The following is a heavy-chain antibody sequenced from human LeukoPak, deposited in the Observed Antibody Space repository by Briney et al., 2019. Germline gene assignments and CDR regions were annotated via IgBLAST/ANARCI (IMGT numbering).Heavy chain of an antibody. J-gene: IGHJ4*02. CDR1: GGSISSSSYY. CDR2: IYYSGST. D-gene: IGHD5-18*01. CDR3: ARGGTAMVTDY. V-gene: IGHV4-39*01. Sequence: SETLSLTCTVSGGSISSSSYYWGWIRQPPGKGLEWIGSIYYSGSTYYNPSLKSRVTISVDTSKNQLSLKLSSVTAADTAVYYCARGGTAMVTDYWGQGTLVTVSS.